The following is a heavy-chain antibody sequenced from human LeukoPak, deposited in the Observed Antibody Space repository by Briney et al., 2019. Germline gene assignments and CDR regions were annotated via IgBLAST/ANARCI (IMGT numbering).Heavy chain of an antibody. CDR1: GFSLSGYW. Sequence: AGGSLRLSCVASGFSLSGYWMYWVRQAPGKWLMYISRNNGDGSTTNYADVVKGRFTTSRDNVKNTLYLQMNSLRVEDTAVYYCARDPRNVGLAPWGQGTLVTVSS. CDR2: NNGDGSTT. V-gene: IGHV3-74*01. J-gene: IGHJ5*02. D-gene: IGHD2-15*01. CDR3: ARDPRNVGLAP.